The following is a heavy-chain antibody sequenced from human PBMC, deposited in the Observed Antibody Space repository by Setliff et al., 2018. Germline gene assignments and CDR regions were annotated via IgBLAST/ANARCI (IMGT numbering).Heavy chain of an antibody. CDR1: GGSITSGSYY. V-gene: IGHV4-61*02. CDR2: LHTSGTT. CDR3: ARDNTIVGATDY. Sequence: SETLSLTCAVSGGSITSGSYYWSWIRQPAGEGLEWIGRLHTSGTTDYNPSLKGRVTISADTSTNHFSLKLASVTAADTAVYYCARDNTIVGATDYWGQGTLVTVSS. D-gene: IGHD1-26*01. J-gene: IGHJ4*02.